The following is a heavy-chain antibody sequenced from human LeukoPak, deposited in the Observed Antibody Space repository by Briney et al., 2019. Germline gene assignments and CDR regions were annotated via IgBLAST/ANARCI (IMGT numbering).Heavy chain of an antibody. D-gene: IGHD1-26*01. V-gene: IGHV3-43D*03. CDR2: ISWDGGST. Sequence: GGSLRLSCAASGFTFDDYAMPWVRQAPGKGLEWVSLISWDGGSTYYADSVKGRFTISRDNSKNSLYLQMNSLRAEDTALYYCAKVASGSYYYMDVWGKGTTVTVSS. CDR3: AKVASGSYYYMDV. CDR1: GFTFDDYA. J-gene: IGHJ6*03.